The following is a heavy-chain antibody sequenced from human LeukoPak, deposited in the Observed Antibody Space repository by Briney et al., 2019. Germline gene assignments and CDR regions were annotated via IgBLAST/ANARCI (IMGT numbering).Heavy chain of an antibody. Sequence: GGSLRLSCAASGFTVSSNYMSWVRQAPGKGLEWVSVIYSGGSTYYADSVKGRFTISRDNSKNTLYLQMNSLRAEDTAVYYCARAPVTYYDFWSGFHYFDYWGQGTLVTVSS. CDR2: IYSGGST. CDR1: GFTVSSNY. J-gene: IGHJ4*02. V-gene: IGHV3-66*01. CDR3: ARAPVTYYDFWSGFHYFDY. D-gene: IGHD3-3*01.